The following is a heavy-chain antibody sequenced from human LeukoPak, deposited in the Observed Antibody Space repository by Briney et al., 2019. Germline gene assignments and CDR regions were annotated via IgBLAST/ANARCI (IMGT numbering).Heavy chain of an antibody. CDR3: ARDGDGHFDY. Sequence: GGSLRLSCAASGFTFSSYSMNWVRQAPGKGLEWVSYISSSSSNIDYVDSVKGRFTISRDNAKNSLYLQMNSLRAEDTAVYYCARDGDGHFDYWGQGTLVTVSS. J-gene: IGHJ4*02. D-gene: IGHD4-17*01. CDR2: ISSSSSNI. CDR1: GFTFSSYS. V-gene: IGHV3-48*04.